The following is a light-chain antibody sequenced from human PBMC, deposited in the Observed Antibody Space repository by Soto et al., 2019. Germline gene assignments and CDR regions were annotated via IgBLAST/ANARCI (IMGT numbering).Light chain of an antibody. Sequence: DIQLTQSPSFLSASVGDRVTIACRAGQDISSYLAWYQQKPGKAPKLLIYAASTLQSGVPSRFSGSGSGTEFTLTISSLQPEDFATYYCQQLNDYPYTFGQGTKLEIK. CDR1: QDISSY. V-gene: IGKV1-9*01. CDR3: QQLNDYPYT. J-gene: IGKJ2*01. CDR2: AAS.